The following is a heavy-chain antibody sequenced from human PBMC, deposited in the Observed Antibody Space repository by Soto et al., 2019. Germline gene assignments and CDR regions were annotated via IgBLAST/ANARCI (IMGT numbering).Heavy chain of an antibody. Sequence: GGSLRLSCAASGFTFSSYAMSWVRQAPGKGLEWVSAISGSGGGTYYAGSVKGRFTISRDNSKNTLYLQMNSLRADDTAVYYCARNWNGPYYFYYHMDVWGKGTKVTVSS. CDR1: GFTFSSYA. V-gene: IGHV3-23*01. J-gene: IGHJ6*03. CDR3: ARNWNGPYYFYYHMDV. CDR2: ISGSGGGT. D-gene: IGHD1-1*01.